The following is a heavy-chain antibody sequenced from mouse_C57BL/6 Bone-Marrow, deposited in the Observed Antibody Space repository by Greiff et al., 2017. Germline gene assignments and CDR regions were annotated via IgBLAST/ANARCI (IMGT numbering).Heavy chain of an antibody. CDR3: GKVRGDY. Sequence: QVQLKESGAELASPGASVTLSCKASGYTFTDHSMNWVKQRPGQGLEWIGRIYPVSGDTNYNQKFMGKATFSVDRSSSTAYMVSNSLAAEDPAVEYWGKVRGDYWGQGTTLTVSS. CDR2: IYPVSGDT. V-gene: IGHV1-11*01. CDR1: GYTFTDHS. D-gene: IGHD2-14*01. J-gene: IGHJ2*01.